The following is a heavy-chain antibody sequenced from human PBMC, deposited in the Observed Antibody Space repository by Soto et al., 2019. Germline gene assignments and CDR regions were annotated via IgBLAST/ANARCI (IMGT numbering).Heavy chain of an antibody. CDR3: ARHLSVSRVAASLS. V-gene: IGHV5-51*01. CDR1: GYSFTTYW. Sequence: PGESLKISCKGSGYSFTTYWIGWVRQMPGKGLEWMGIIYPGDSDTRYSPSFQGQVNISADKSISTAYLQWSSLKASDTAMYYCARHLSVSRVAASLSWGQGTMVTVSS. D-gene: IGHD6-13*01. J-gene: IGHJ3*01. CDR2: IYPGDSDT.